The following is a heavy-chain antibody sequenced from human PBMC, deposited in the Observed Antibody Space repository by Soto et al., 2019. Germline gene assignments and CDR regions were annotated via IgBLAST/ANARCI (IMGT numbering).Heavy chain of an antibody. Sequence: PWRTLRLSCAPSGFTFSRNAIHWVRQAPGKGLARVALISYEGSNKYYADSVKGRFTISIDNSKNTLYLQMSSLRTEDTALYYCARDLGVVVTYYCNYGRDAWRQEATVTVSS. CDR1: GFTFSRNA. D-gene: IGHD2-21*02. J-gene: IGHJ6*02. CDR2: ISYEGSNK. CDR3: ARDLGVVVTYYCNYGRDA. V-gene: IGHV3-30-3*01.